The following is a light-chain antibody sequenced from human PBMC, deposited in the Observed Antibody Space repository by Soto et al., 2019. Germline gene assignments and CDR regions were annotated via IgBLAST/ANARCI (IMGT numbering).Light chain of an antibody. Sequence: EIVLTQSPGTLSLSPGERATLSCRASQSVSSSYLAWYQQKPGQAPRLLIYGASSRATGIPDRFSGSGSGTDFTLTISRLEPEDFAVYSCQQYGGSSLFTFGPGTKVDIK. CDR1: QSVSSSY. CDR2: GAS. V-gene: IGKV3-20*01. CDR3: QQYGGSSLFT. J-gene: IGKJ3*01.